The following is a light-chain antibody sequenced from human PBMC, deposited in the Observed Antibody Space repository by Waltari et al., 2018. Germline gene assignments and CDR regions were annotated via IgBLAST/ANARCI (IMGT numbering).Light chain of an antibody. CDR1: SSDVGGYNY. CDR3: SSYTSSISWV. Sequence: QSALTQPASVSGSPGQSITISCTGTSSDVGGYNYVSWYQHHPGKAPKLMIYEVSNRPPGVSNRFSVSKSGNTASLTSSGLQAEDEAHYYCSSYTSSISWVFGGGTKLTVL. CDR2: EVS. V-gene: IGLV2-14*01. J-gene: IGLJ3*02.